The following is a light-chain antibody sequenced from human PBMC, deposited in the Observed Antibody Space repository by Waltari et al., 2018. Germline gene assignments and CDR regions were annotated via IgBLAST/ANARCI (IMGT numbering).Light chain of an antibody. CDR1: SLSNYF. V-gene: IGLV3-19*01. Sequence: SSELTQDPAVSVALGPTVRITCQGDSLSNYFASWYPQKPGQAPILVIYGKNNRPSGIPDRFSGSSSGNTASLTITGAQAEDEADYYCNSRDSSGNHVVFGGGTKLTVL. CDR2: GKN. CDR3: NSRDSSGNHVV. J-gene: IGLJ2*01.